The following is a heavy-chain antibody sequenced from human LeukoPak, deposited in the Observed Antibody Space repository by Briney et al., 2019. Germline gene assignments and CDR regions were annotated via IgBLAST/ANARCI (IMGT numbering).Heavy chain of an antibody. D-gene: IGHD1-26*01. CDR3: ARDLAKGRYFDY. Sequence: GMSLRLSCAASGFTFNTYGMHWVRQTPGKGLEWVAVIWFDGRKIYYTDSVKGRFTISRDNSKNTLFLQMSSLRAEDSGVYYCARDLAKGRYFDYWGQGTLVTVSS. V-gene: IGHV3-33*01. CDR1: GFTFNTYG. CDR2: IWFDGRKI. J-gene: IGHJ4*02.